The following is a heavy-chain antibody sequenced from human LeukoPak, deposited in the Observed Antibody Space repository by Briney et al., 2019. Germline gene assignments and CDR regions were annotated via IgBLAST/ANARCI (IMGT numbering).Heavy chain of an antibody. CDR1: GYTFTGYY. CDR3: AREGVAAAGTRFDP. CDR2: ISAYNGNT. V-gene: IGHV1-18*04. J-gene: IGHJ5*02. Sequence: ASVKVSCKASGYTFTGYYMHWVRQAPGQGLEWMGWISAYNGNTNYAQKLQGRVTMTTDTSTSTAYMGLRSLRSDDTAVYYCAREGVAAAGTRFDPWGQGTLVTVSS. D-gene: IGHD6-13*01.